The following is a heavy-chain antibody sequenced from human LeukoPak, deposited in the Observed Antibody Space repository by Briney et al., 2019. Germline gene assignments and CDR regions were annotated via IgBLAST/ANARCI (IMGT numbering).Heavy chain of an antibody. CDR1: GITFSNYH. CDR3: ARDPRGAAYGMDV. J-gene: IGHJ6*02. CDR2: ISYDGSNK. Sequence: GGSLRLSCAASGITFSNYHMHWVRQAPGKGLEWVALISYDGSNKYYADSVKGRFAISRDNSKNTLYLQMNSLRLEDTAVYYCARDPRGAAYGMDVWGQGTTVTVSS. V-gene: IGHV3-30*09. D-gene: IGHD3-10*01.